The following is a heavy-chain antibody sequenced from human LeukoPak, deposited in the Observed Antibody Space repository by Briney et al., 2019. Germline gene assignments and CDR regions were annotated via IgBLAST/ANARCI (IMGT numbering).Heavy chain of an antibody. V-gene: IGHV4-59*11. D-gene: IGHD6-13*01. CDR1: GGSLYNHY. CDR2: VFYTGSA. J-gene: IGHJ6*02. Sequence: SETLSLTCTVSGGSLYNHYWNWIRQPPGEGLEWIGYVFYTGSANYNPSLKSRVIISIDTSNNQLSLRVNSVTAADTAVYYCARDSLGSSWIGMDVWGQGTTVTVSS. CDR3: ARDSLGSSWIGMDV.